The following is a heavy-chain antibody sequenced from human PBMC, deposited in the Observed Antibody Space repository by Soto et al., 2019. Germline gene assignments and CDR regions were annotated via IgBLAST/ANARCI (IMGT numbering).Heavy chain of an antibody. V-gene: IGHV4-4*01. Sequence: LXLTFAVSCGSISISTGWSWVRHPRRKWLEWTGEIYHSGSSNYNPSHKNRVTISVENSKGKFLLKRSSVTAADTAVYSCARVGADPFLYYSYSGMDVWGHGTTVTSP. CDR3: ARVGADPFLYYSYSGMDV. CDR1: CGSISISTG. D-gene: IGHD3-16*01. CDR2: IYHSGSS. J-gene: IGHJ6*02.